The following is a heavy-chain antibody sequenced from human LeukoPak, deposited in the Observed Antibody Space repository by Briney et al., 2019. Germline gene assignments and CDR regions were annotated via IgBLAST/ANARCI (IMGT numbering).Heavy chain of an antibody. CDR1: GGSISSSNW. J-gene: IGHJ4*02. Sequence: PSGTLSLTCAVSGGSISSSNWWSWVRQPPGKGLEWIGEIYHSGSTNYNPSLKSRVTISVDKSKNQFSLKLSSVTAADTAVYYCARTDDSGGYYYRDPFDYWGQGTLVTVSS. CDR2: IYHSGST. CDR3: ARTDDSGGYYYRDPFDY. V-gene: IGHV4-4*02. D-gene: IGHD3-22*01.